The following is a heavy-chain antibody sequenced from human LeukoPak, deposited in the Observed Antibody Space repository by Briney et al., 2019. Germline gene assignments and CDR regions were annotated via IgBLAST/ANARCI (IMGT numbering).Heavy chain of an antibody. CDR3: ARGRKIVGANRRYYYYYYMDV. J-gene: IGHJ6*03. V-gene: IGHV1-46*01. CDR1: GYTFTSYH. CDR2: INPSGGST. D-gene: IGHD1-26*01. Sequence: ASVKVSCKASGYTFTSYHMHCVRQAPGQGLEWMGIINPSGGSTSYAQKFQGRVTMTRDMSTSTVYMELSSLRSEDTAVYYCARGRKIVGANRRYYYYYYMDVWGKGTTVTVSS.